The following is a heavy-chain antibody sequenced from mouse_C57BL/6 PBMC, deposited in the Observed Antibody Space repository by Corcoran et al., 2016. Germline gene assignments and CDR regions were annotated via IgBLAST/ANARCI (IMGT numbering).Heavy chain of an antibody. D-gene: IGHD2-4*01. V-gene: IGHV1-80*01. Sequence: QVQLQQSGAELVKPGASVKISCKASGYAFSSYWMNWVKQRPGKGLEWIGQIYPGDGDTNYNGKFKGKATLTADKSSSPAYMQLSILTSEDSAVYFCARHYDYDVGYFDVWGTGTTVTVSS. CDR3: ARHYDYDVGYFDV. J-gene: IGHJ1*03. CDR2: IYPGDGDT. CDR1: GYAFSSYW.